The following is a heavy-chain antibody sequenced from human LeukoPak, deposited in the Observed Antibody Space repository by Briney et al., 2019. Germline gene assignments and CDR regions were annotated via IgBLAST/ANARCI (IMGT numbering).Heavy chain of an antibody. V-gene: IGHV4-39*07. Sequence: PSETLSLTCTVSGGSISSSTYYWGWIRQPPGKGLEWIGSMYYSGSTYYNPSLKSRVIISVDTSKNQFSLKLSSVTAADTAVYYCARDPRSGGIVNWFDPWGQGTLVTVSS. CDR1: GGSISSSTYY. J-gene: IGHJ5*02. CDR2: MYYSGST. CDR3: ARDPRSGGIVNWFDP. D-gene: IGHD2-15*01.